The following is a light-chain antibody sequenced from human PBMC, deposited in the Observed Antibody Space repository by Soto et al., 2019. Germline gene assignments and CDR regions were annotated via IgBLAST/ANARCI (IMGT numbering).Light chain of an antibody. Sequence: EIVLTQSPGTLSLSPGERATLSCRASQSVSSSYLAWYQQKPGQAPRLLIYGASSRATGIPDRFNGSGSGTDFPLTISRLEPEDFAVYYCQQYGSSPPLTFGGGTKVEIK. CDR1: QSVSSSY. CDR2: GAS. CDR3: QQYGSSPPLT. J-gene: IGKJ4*01. V-gene: IGKV3-20*01.